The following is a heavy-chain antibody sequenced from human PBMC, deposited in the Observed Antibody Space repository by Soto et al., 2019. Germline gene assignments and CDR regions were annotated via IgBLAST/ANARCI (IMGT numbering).Heavy chain of an antibody. D-gene: IGHD3-3*01. Sequence: PGGSLRLSCAASGFTVSINYMTWVLQAPGKGLEWVSVIYTGGSTYYADSVKGRFTISRDNSKNTLYLQMNSLRAEDTAVYYCARVDFRSGYSSWFDPWGQGTLVTVSS. V-gene: IGHV3-53*01. CDR1: GFTVSINY. J-gene: IGHJ5*02. CDR2: IYTGGST. CDR3: ARVDFRSGYSSWFDP.